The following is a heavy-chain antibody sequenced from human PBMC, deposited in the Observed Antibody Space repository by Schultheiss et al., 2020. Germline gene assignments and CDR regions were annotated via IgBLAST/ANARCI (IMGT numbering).Heavy chain of an antibody. V-gene: IGHV3-15*07. CDR3: TTYNSDSGSYYKFDY. J-gene: IGHJ4*02. CDR1: GFTFSNTW. CDR2: ITSKTGGGTA. Sequence: GGSLRLSCAASGFTFSNTWMNWVRQAPGKGLEWVGRITSKTGGGTAEYAAPVRGRFTISRDDSKNTLYLQMNSLKTEDTAVYYCTTYNSDSGSYYKFDYWGQGTLVTVSS. D-gene: IGHD3-10*01.